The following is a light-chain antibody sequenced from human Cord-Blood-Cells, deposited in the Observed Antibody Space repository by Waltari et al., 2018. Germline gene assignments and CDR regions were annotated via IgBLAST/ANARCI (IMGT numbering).Light chain of an antibody. V-gene: IGLV2-8*01. CDR3: SSYAGSNNFV. CDR2: EVS. J-gene: IGLJ1*01. Sequence: QSALTQPPSASGSPGQSVTISCTETSSDFGGYNYASWYQQHPGKAPKLMIYEVSNRPSGVPDRFSGSKSGNTASLTVSGLQAEDEADYYCSSYAGSNNFVFGTGTKVTVL. CDR1: SSDFGGYNY.